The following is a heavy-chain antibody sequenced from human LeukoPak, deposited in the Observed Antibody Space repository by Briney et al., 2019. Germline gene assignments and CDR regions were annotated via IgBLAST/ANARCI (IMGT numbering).Heavy chain of an antibody. CDR2: INGLGTAT. CDR3: ARVSYDYVWGSYRYTYDY. D-gene: IGHD3-16*02. V-gene: IGHV3-74*01. J-gene: IGHJ4*02. Sequence: GGSLRLSCAGSGWMHWVRRAPGKGLVWVSGINGLGTATYYADSVKGRFTISRDNSKNTLYLQMGSLRAEDMAVYYCARVSYDYVWGSYRYTYDYWGQGTLVTVSS. CDR1: GW.